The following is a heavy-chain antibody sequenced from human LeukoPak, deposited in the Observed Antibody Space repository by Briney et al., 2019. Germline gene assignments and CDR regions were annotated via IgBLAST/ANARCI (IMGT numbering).Heavy chain of an antibody. CDR3: ARELPREVTLDY. V-gene: IGHV3-74*01. D-gene: IGHD2-21*02. Sequence: GGSLRLSCAASGFTFIRYGMQWVRQAPGKGLVWVSRINNGGSDMSYADSVKGRFTISRDNAKNTLYLQMKSLRAEDTAVYYCARELPREVTLDYWGQGTPVTVSS. CDR2: INNGGSDM. CDR1: GFTFIRYG. J-gene: IGHJ4*01.